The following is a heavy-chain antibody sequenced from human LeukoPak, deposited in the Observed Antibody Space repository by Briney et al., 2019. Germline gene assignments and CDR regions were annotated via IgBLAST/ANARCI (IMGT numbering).Heavy chain of an antibody. CDR1: GFTFSNAW. V-gene: IGHV3-23*01. D-gene: IGHD3-10*01. CDR3: TRTYYYYYMDI. CDR2: ISGSGGST. J-gene: IGHJ6*03. Sequence: GGSLRLSCAASGFTFSNAWMSWVRQAPGKGLEWVSAISGSGGSTYYADSVKGRSTISRDNSKNTLYLQMNSLRAEDTAVYYCTRTYYYYYMDIWGKGTTVTISS.